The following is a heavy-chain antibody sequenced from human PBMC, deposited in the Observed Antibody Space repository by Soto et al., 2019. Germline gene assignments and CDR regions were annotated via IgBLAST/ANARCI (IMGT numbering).Heavy chain of an antibody. CDR2: IRGSGGSI. Sequence: PGGSLRLSCAASGFTFSNYAVTWVRQAPGKGLEWVLTIRGSGGSIYYADSVKGRFTISSDNSKNTLYLQMNSLRAEDTAVYYCAKDQGSSWYEIDYWGQGPLVTVPS. CDR1: GFTFSNYA. J-gene: IGHJ4*02. CDR3: AKDQGSSWYEIDY. V-gene: IGHV3-23*01. D-gene: IGHD6-13*01.